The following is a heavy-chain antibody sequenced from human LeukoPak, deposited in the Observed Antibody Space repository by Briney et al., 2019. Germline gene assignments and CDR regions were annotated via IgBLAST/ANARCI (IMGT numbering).Heavy chain of an antibody. J-gene: IGHJ6*03. CDR3: ARGFVPPGQFDYHYMGV. CDR2: IYNSENI. Sequence: SETLSLTCSVSGGSITRYYWTWIRQPAGKGLEWIGRIYNSENIKYSPSLKSRVIMSIDTSKNQFSLKLTSVTAADTAVYYCARGFVPPGQFDYHYMGVWGKGTTVTVSS. D-gene: IGHD2-21*01. CDR1: GGSITRYY. V-gene: IGHV4-4*07.